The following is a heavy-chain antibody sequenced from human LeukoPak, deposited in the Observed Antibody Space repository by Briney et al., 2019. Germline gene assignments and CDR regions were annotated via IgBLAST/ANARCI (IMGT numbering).Heavy chain of an antibody. CDR1: GGSISSYY. V-gene: IGHV4-4*07. CDR3: ARAGYGYGSGSYYPLDY. J-gene: IGHJ4*02. D-gene: IGHD3-10*01. CDR2: IYTSGST. Sequence: SETLSLTCTVSGGSISSYYWSWIRQPAGKGLEWIGRIYTSGSTNYNPSLKSRVTMSVDTSKNQFSLKLSSVTAADTAVYYCARAGYGYGSGSYYPLDYWGQGTLVTVSS.